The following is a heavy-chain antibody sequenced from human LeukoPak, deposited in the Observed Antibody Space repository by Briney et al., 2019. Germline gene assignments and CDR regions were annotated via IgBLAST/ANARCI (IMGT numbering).Heavy chain of an antibody. V-gene: IGHV1-46*01. D-gene: IGHD4-17*01. Sequence: ASVKVSCKASGYTFTSYYMHWVRQAPGQGLGWMGLINPSGGSTSYAQKFQGRVTMTKDTSTGTVYMELSSLRSEDTAVYYCAVSFYGDYVGYWGQGTLVTVSS. CDR3: AVSFYGDYVGY. CDR2: INPSGGST. J-gene: IGHJ4*02. CDR1: GYTFTSYY.